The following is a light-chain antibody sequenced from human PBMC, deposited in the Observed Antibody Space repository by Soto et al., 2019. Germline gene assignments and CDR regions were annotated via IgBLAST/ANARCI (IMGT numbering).Light chain of an antibody. J-gene: IGLJ2*01. V-gene: IGLV2-23*01. Sequence: QSVLTQPASVSGSPGQSITISCTGTNSDIGSYNLVSWYQQHPGKVPRLMIYEGTKRPSGVSNRFSGSRSGNTASLTISGLQAEDEADYYFCSYGGNAFFAIFGGGTKLTVL. CDR1: NSDIGSYNL. CDR2: EGT. CDR3: CSYGGNAFFAI.